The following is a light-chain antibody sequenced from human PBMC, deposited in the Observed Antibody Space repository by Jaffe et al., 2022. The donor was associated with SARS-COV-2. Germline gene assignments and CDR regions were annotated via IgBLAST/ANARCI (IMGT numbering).Light chain of an antibody. Sequence: DFQVTQSPSSLSASVGDRVTITCRSSQRISSYLNWYQQKPRKAPRLLIYAASRLQTGVPLRFSGSGSGTDFTLTISSLQPEDFATYYCQQGYTTPGTFGGGTKVEIK. CDR3: QQGYTTPGT. CDR2: AAS. CDR1: QRISSY. J-gene: IGKJ4*01. V-gene: IGKV1-39*01.